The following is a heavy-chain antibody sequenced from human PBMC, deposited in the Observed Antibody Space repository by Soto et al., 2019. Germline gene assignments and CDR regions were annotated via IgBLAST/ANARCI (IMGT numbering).Heavy chain of an antibody. Sequence: GGSLRLSCAASGFTFSSYAMSWVRQAPGKGLEWVSAISGSGGSTYYADSVKGRFTISRDNSKNTLYLQMNSLRAEDTAVYYCAKDTHAYYDFWSGYYTGHYYYYMDVWGKGTTVTVSS. J-gene: IGHJ6*03. D-gene: IGHD3-3*01. CDR2: ISGSGGST. V-gene: IGHV3-23*01. CDR3: AKDTHAYYDFWSGYYTGHYYYYMDV. CDR1: GFTFSSYA.